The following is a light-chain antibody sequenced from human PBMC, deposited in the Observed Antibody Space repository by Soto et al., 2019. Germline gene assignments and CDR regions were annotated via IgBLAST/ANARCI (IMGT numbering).Light chain of an antibody. CDR1: SRDIGSYNY. V-gene: IGLV2-14*01. Sequence: QSALTQPASVSASPGQSITIPWTGTSRDIGSYNYVSWYRHHPGKAPQLMIYEVSHRPSGISHRFSGSKSGNTASLTISGLQAEDEAYYYCTSYTGSRSLVVFGGGTKLTDL. J-gene: IGLJ2*01. CDR3: TSYTGSRSLVV. CDR2: EVS.